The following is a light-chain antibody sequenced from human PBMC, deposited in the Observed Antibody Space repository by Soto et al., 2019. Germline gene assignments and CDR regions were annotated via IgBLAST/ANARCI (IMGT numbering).Light chain of an antibody. CDR3: QQLNSYRLT. Sequence: DIQLTQSPSFLSASVGDRVTITCRASQGISSYFAWYQQKPGKAPKLLYYAVSTLQSGVPSRFSGRASGQEFTFTISSLQPEDFATYYCQQLNSYRLTFGGGTKVEIK. V-gene: IGKV1-9*01. CDR1: QGISSY. J-gene: IGKJ4*01. CDR2: AVS.